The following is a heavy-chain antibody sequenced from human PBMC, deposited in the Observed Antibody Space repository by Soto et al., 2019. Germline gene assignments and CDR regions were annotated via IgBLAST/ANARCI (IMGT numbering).Heavy chain of an antibody. CDR1: GGSISNHY. CDR2: IYYNGNT. CDR3: TRANWYSEY. D-gene: IGHD7-27*01. V-gene: IGHV4-59*11. Sequence: QVQLQESGPGLVKPSETLSLTCTVSGGSISNHYWSWIRQPPGMGLEWIGYIYYNGNTNYNPSLKSRVTMSVDTSRNQISPKLTTVTAADTAVYYCTRANWYSEYWGQGTLVTVSS. J-gene: IGHJ4*02.